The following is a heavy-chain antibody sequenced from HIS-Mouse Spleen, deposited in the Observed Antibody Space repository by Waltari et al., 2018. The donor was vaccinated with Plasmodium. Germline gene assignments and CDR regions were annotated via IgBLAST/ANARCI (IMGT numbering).Heavy chain of an antibody. J-gene: IGHJ4*02. D-gene: IGHD3-10*01. CDR2: INPSGST. CDR1: GGSFSGYY. CDR3: ASSGSGSYYY. V-gene: IGHV4-34*01. Sequence: QVQLQQWGAGLLKPSETLSLTCAVYGGSFSGYYWSWIRQPPGKGLEWIGEINPSGSTNYNPCLKSRVTISVDTSKNQFSLKLSSVTAADTAVYYCASSGSGSYYYWGQGTLVTVSS.